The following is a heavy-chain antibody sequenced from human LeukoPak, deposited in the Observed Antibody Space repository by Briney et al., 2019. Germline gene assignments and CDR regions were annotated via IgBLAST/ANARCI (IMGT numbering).Heavy chain of an antibody. CDR1: GFTFSSYA. V-gene: IGHV3-23*01. CDR3: AKVIGGSSAYDALDI. D-gene: IGHD6-6*01. Sequence: PGGSLRLSCAASGFTFSSYAMSWVRQAPGKVLEWVSAISGSGGSTYYADSVKGRFTISRDNSKNTLYLQMNSLRVEDTAVYYCAKVIGGSSAYDALDIWGQGTMVTVSS. J-gene: IGHJ3*02. CDR2: ISGSGGST.